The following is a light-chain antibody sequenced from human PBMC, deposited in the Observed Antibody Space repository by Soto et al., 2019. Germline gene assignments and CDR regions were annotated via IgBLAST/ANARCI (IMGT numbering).Light chain of an antibody. V-gene: IGKV3-20*01. CDR1: QSVSSSY. CDR2: GAS. CDR3: QQYGRSPPFT. Sequence: EMGLTQWPGTLSWSPGERATLACRASQSVSSSYLAWYQQKPGQAPRLLIYGASSRATGIPDRFGGSGSGTDFTLTISRMEPADFAVYYCQQYGRSPPFTFGQGTKVDIK. J-gene: IGKJ1*01.